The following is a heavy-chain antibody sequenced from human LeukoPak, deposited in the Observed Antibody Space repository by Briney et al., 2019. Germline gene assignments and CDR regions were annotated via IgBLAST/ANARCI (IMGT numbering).Heavy chain of an antibody. J-gene: IGHJ6*02. V-gene: IGHV1-8*02. CDR1: GGTFSSYA. CDR2: MNPNSGNT. D-gene: IGHD3-22*01. CDR3: ARDDFAKSPNLSGYSSQDYYYYYGMDV. Sequence: GASVKVSCKASGGTFSSYAISWVRQATGQGLEWMGWMNPNSGNTGYAQKFQGRVTMTRNTSISTAYMELSSLRSEDTAVYYCARDDFAKSPNLSGYSSQDYYYYYGMDVWGQGTTVTVSS.